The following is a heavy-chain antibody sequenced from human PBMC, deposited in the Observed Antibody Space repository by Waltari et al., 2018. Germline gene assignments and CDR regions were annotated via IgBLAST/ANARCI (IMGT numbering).Heavy chain of an antibody. CDR3: ARCLGPEGAFDI. V-gene: IGHV4-38-2*01. CDR2: IYHSGST. J-gene: IGHJ3*02. D-gene: IGHD3-16*01. CDR1: GSSISSGYY. Sequence: QVQLQEWGPGLVKPSENLSLTCAVSGSSISSGYYWGWIRQPPGKGLEWIGSIYHSGSTSYNPSLKSRVTISVDTSKNQFSLKLSSVTAADTAVYYCARCLGPEGAFDIWGQGTMVTVSS.